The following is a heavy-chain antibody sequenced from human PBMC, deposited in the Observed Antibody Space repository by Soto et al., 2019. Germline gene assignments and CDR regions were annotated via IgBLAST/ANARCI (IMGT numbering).Heavy chain of an antibody. CDR2: IYYRGRT. Sequence: SETLSLTCTVSGGSISSYYWSWIRQPLGKGLEWIGYIYYRGRTNYNPSLKSRVTISVDTSKNQFSLKLSSVTAADTAVYYCARDFFPYYDFWSGYLYNWFDPWGQGTLFTVSS. CDR1: GGSISSYY. J-gene: IGHJ5*02. D-gene: IGHD3-3*01. CDR3: ARDFFPYYDFWSGYLYNWFDP. V-gene: IGHV4-59*01.